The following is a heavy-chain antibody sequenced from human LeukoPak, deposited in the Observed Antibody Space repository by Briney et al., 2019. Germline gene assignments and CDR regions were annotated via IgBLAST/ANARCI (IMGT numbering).Heavy chain of an antibody. CDR2: INPNSGGT. CDR1: GYTFTGYY. J-gene: IGHJ6*03. V-gene: IGHV1-2*02. CDR3: ARVRRATTLFRDYCMDV. D-gene: IGHD5-24*01. Sequence: ASVKVSCKASGYTFTGYYMHWVRQAPGQGLEWMGWINPNSGGTNYSQKFQGRVTMTRGTSISTAYMELRRLRSDDTAVYYCARVRRATTLFRDYCMDVWGKGTTVTVSS.